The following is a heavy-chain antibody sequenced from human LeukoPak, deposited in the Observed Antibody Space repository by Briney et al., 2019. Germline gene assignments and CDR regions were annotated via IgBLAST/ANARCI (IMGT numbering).Heavy chain of an antibody. CDR2: IYYSGST. CDR1: GGSISSYY. V-gene: IGHV4-59*01. D-gene: IGHD6-13*01. J-gene: IGHJ4*02. Sequence: SETLSLTCTVSGGSISSYYWSWIRQPPGKGLEWIGYIYYSGSTNYNPSLKSRVTISVDTSKNQFSLKLSSVTAADTAVYYCARLKIAAAGLTFDYWGQGTLVTVSS. CDR3: ARLKIAAAGLTFDY.